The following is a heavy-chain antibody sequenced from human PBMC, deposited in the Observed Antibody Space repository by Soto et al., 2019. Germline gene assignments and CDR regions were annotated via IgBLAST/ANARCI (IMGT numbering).Heavy chain of an antibody. D-gene: IGHD1-26*01. J-gene: IGHJ6*02. CDR2: IYPGDSDT. V-gene: IGHV5-51*01. Sequence: GESLKISCKGSGYSFTSYWIGWVRQMPGKGLEWMGIIYPGDSDTRYSPSFQGQVTISADKSISTAYLQWSSLKASDTAMYYCARLGGSYHYYYGLDVWGQGTKVTVSS. CDR3: ARLGGSYHYYYGLDV. CDR1: GYSFTSYW.